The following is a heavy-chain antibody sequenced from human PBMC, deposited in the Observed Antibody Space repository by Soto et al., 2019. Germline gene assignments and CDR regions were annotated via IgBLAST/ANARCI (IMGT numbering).Heavy chain of an antibody. CDR3: VRDGEGGPKGFEI. J-gene: IGHJ3*02. CDR1: GFTFPKYG. D-gene: IGHD2-21*01. CDR2: ILSDGSRQ. Sequence: QVQLVESGGGVVQPGPSLTLSCAASGFTFPKYGMHWVRQPPGKGLEWVALILSDGSRQWYRDSVRGRFSISRDNRKNALNLQMDSVRVEDAGVYYCVRDGEGGPKGFEIWGQGTMVTVSS. V-gene: IGHV3-33*03.